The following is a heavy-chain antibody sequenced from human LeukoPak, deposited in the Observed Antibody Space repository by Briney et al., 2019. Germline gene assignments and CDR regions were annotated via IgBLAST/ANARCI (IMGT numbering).Heavy chain of an antibody. CDR3: ARGRSFGRYYYDSSGYYGVVYPT. CDR1: GGSISSSSYY. Sequence: PSETLSLTCTVSGGSISSSSYYWGWIRQPPGKGLEWIGSIYYSGSTYYNPSLKSRVTISVDTSKNQFSLKLSSVTAADTAVYYCARGRSFGRYYYDSSGYYGVVYPTWGQGTLVTVSS. D-gene: IGHD3-22*01. J-gene: IGHJ5*02. CDR2: IYYSGST. V-gene: IGHV4-39*07.